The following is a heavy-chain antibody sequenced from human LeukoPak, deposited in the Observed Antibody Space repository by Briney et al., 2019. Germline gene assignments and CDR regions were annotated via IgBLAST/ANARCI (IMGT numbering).Heavy chain of an antibody. CDR1: GYTLSQYA. D-gene: IGHD6-19*01. CDR3: AREQWLGSFYYYYYGLDV. Sequence: GASVKVSCKASGYTLSQYAMHWVRQAPGQRPEWMGWINSGNSNTKYDQKFQGRVTITRDTSANTAYTELSSLRSEDTAVYYCAREQWLGSFYYYYYGLDVWGQGTTVTVSS. V-gene: IGHV1-3*04. J-gene: IGHJ6*02. CDR2: INSGNSNT.